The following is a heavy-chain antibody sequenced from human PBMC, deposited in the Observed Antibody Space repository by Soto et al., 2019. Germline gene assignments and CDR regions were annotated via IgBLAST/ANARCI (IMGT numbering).Heavy chain of an antibody. V-gene: IGHV4-31*03. CDR1: GGSISSGGYY. CDR2: IYYSGST. J-gene: IGHJ4*02. CDR3: AREAPLLRGGKPFDY. Sequence: PSETLSLTCTVSGGSISSGGYYWSWIRQHPGKGLEWIGYIYYSGSTYYNPSLKSRVTISVDTSKNQYSLKLSSVTAADTAVYYCAREAPLLRGGKPFDYWGQGTLVTVSS. D-gene: IGHD3-10*01.